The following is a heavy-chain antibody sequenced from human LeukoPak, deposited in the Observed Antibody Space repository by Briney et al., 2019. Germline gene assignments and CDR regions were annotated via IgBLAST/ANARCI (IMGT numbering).Heavy chain of an antibody. CDR1: GYTFTNYD. D-gene: IGHD2-2*02. J-gene: IGHJ5*02. Sequence: ASVKVSCKASGYTFTNYDINWVRQAAGQGLEWMGWMNPNSGNTGYAQKFQGRVTMTRDTSISTAYMELSNLRSEDTAVYYCARNIPFVRKIVRSNWFDPWGQGTLVTVSS. CDR3: ARNIPFVRKIVRSNWFDP. CDR2: MNPNSGNT. V-gene: IGHV1-8*01.